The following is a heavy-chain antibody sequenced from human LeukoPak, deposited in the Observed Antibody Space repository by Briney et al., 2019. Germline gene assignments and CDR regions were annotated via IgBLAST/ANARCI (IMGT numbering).Heavy chain of an antibody. V-gene: IGHV1-18*01. CDR3: ARGHRGWYPNRFDY. J-gene: IGHJ4*02. CDR1: GYTFTSYH. D-gene: IGHD6-19*01. Sequence: ASVKVSCKASGYTFTSYHITWVRQAPGQGLEWMGWISGYNGNTNYAQKLQGRVTMTTDTSTSTAYMELRSLRSDDTAVYYCARGHRGWYPNRFDYWGQGTLVTVSS. CDR2: ISGYNGNT.